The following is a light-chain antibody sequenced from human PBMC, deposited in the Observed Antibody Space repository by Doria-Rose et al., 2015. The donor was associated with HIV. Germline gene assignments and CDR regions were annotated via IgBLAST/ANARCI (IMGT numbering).Light chain of an antibody. V-gene: IGKV3-20*01. CDR3: HQYGTSWT. Sequence: TQSPGTLSLSPGARATLSCRASQSFSSTYLAWYQQKPGQAPSLLIYDGSTRATGIPDRFSASGSVTDFALTINRLEPEDFALYCCHQYGTSWTFGQGTRVGI. CDR2: DGS. J-gene: IGKJ1*01. CDR1: QSFSSTY.